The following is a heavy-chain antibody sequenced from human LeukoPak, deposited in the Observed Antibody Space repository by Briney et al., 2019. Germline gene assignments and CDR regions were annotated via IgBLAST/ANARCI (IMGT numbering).Heavy chain of an antibody. V-gene: IGHV3-23*01. J-gene: IGHJ4*02. CDR2: ISGSGGST. Sequence: PGGSLRLSCAAPGFTFSSYAMSWVRQAPGKGLEWVSAISGSGGSTYYADSVKGRFTISRDNSKNTLYLQMNSLRAEDTAVYYCAKDSIPHYYGSGAPPSYWGQGTLVTVSS. CDR3: AKDSIPHYYGSGAPPSY. CDR1: GFTFSSYA. D-gene: IGHD3-10*01.